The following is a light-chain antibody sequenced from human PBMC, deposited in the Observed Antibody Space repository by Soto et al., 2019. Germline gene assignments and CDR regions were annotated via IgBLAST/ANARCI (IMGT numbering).Light chain of an antibody. Sequence: EIEMTQSPDTLSLFPGERATLSCRASRSFGDNLAWYQQKPGQAPRLLVHGASTRATDVPVRFSGSGSGTEFTLTISSLQSDDSAVYFCQQYNRWPPITFGPGTRLEIK. CDR2: GAS. CDR1: RSFGDN. V-gene: IGKV3-15*01. CDR3: QQYNRWPPIT. J-gene: IGKJ5*01.